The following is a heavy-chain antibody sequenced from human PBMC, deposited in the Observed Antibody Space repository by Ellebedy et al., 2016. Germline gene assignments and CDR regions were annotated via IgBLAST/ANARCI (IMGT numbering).Heavy chain of an antibody. CDR2: ISAYNGNT. Sequence: ASVKVSCKVSGYTLTDLSMHWVRQAPGQGLEWMGWISAYNGNTNYAQKLQGRVTMTTDTSTSTAYMELRSLRSDDTAVYYCARDSRVTFGELIVYFDFWGQGTLVTVSS. D-gene: IGHD3-16*02. V-gene: IGHV1-18*01. CDR3: ARDSRVTFGELIVYFDF. CDR1: GYTLTDLS. J-gene: IGHJ4*02.